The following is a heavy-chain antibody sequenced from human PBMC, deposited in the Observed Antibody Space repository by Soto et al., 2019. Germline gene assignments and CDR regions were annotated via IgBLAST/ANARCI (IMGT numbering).Heavy chain of an antibody. CDR3: AHRRPYYHGEINYFDY. Sequence: QITLKESGPTLVKPTQSLTLTCTFSGFSLSTSGVGVGWIRQPPGKDLEWLALIYWNDDKRYSPSLKSRLTITKDTSKNQVVLTMTNMDPVDTATYYCAHRRPYYHGEINYFDYWGQGTLVTVSS. J-gene: IGHJ4*02. CDR2: IYWNDDK. D-gene: IGHD3-10*01. V-gene: IGHV2-5*01. CDR1: GFSLSTSGVG.